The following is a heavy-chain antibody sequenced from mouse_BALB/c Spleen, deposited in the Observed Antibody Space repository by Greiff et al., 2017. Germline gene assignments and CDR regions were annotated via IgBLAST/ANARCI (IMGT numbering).Heavy chain of an antibody. J-gene: IGHJ4*01. V-gene: IGHV1-54*01. D-gene: IGHD2-1*01. CDR3: ARSDYGNYYYALDY. CDR2: INPGSGGT. Sequence: VKLMESGAELVRPGTSVKVSCKASGYAFTNYLIEWVKQRPGQGLEWIGVINPGSGGTNYNEKFKGKATLTADKSSSTAYMQLNSLTSDDSAVYFCARSDYGNYYYALDYWGQGTSVTVSS. CDR1: GYAFTNYL.